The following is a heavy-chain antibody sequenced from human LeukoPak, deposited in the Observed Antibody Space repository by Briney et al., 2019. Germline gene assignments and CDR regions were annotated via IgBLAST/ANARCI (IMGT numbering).Heavy chain of an antibody. D-gene: IGHD5-12*01. V-gene: IGHV3-66*01. CDR1: GFPVTSNY. CDR2: IYSGGST. Sequence: GGSLRLSCAVSGFPVTSNYMSWVRQAPGKGLQWVSIIYSGGSTYYADSAKGRFTISRDNSENTLYLQMNSLRAEDTAVYYCARYDYGRSGFDYWGQGTLVTVSS. CDR3: ARYDYGRSGFDY. J-gene: IGHJ4*02.